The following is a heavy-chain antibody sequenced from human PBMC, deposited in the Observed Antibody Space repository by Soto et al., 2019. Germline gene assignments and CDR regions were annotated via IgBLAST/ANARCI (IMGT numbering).Heavy chain of an antibody. Sequence: SETLSRTCTVYGNYISSYYWSWVRQSPGKGLEWIGYIHSSGRTNYNPSLKSRVTISLDTSKNQFSLKLSSVTAADTAVYYCARFGRGDTYYGLDVWGQGTTVTVSS. J-gene: IGHJ6*02. V-gene: IGHV4-59*01. CDR3: ARFGRGDTYYGLDV. CDR1: GNYISSYY. CDR2: IHSSGRT. D-gene: IGHD3-10*01.